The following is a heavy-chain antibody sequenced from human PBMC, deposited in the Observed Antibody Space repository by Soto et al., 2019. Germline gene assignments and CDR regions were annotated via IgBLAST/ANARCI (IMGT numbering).Heavy chain of an antibody. Sequence: GGSLRLSCAASGFTFDDYAMHWVRQAPGKGLEWVSGISWNSGSIGYADSVKGRFTISRDNAKNPLYLQMNSLRAEDTALYYCAKDTGLVKNQNYYYYMDVWGKGTTVTVSS. D-gene: IGHD3-9*01. CDR2: ISWNSGSI. J-gene: IGHJ6*03. V-gene: IGHV3-9*01. CDR1: GFTFDDYA. CDR3: AKDTGLVKNQNYYYYMDV.